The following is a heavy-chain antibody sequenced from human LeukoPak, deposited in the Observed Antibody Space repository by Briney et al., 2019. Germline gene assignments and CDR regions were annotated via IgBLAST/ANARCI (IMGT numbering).Heavy chain of an antibody. J-gene: IGHJ4*02. CDR2: INTDGNST. Sequence: GGSLRLSCAASGFTFSTYWMHWVRQAPGKGLVWVSQINTDGNSTTYADSVKGQFTVSRDNAKNTLYLQMNSLRAEDTAVYYCARELASGDWGQGTLVTVSS. D-gene: IGHD6-13*01. CDR1: GFTFSTYW. V-gene: IGHV3-74*01. CDR3: ARELASGD.